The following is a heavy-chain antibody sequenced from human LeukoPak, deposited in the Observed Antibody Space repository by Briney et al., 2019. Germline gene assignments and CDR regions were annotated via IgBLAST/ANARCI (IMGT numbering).Heavy chain of an antibody. CDR2: IYCSGST. D-gene: IGHD3-22*01. Sequence: SETLSLTCTVPGGSISSGDYYWIWIRQPPGKGLEWIGYIYCSGSTYYNPSLKSRVTISVDTSKNQFSLKLSSVTAADTAVYYCARVGSPTNYYDSSGYYQYFDYWGQGTLVTVSS. J-gene: IGHJ4*02. CDR3: ARVGSPTNYYDSSGYYQYFDY. V-gene: IGHV4-30-4*08. CDR1: GGSISSGDYY.